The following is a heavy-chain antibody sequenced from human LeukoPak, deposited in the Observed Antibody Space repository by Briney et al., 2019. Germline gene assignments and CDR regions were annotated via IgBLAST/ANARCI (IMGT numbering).Heavy chain of an antibody. D-gene: IGHD3-10*01. CDR1: GGSISDSY. J-gene: IGHJ5*02. CDR2: MHYSGRD. V-gene: IGHV4-59*01. CDR3: VTVNYIPPLKSRVTISIATSKNQFSLKLNSVTAADMAVYYCARHRGCTSGTCKNWFVP. Sequence: SETLSLTCTVSGGSISDSYWSWIRQPPGKGLEWIAYMHYSGRDNYNPSLKRGVTISIEKSKKQFSWKRKSVNAADKAGYYGVTVNYIPPLKSRVTISIATSKNQFSLKLNSVTAADMAVYYCARHRGCTSGTCKNWFVPWGQGTLVTVSS.